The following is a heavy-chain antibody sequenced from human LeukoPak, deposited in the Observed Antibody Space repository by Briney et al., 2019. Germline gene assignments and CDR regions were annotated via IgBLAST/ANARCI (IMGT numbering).Heavy chain of an antibody. D-gene: IGHD6-19*01. CDR3: AKSDSKQWLVRGLYYFDY. Sequence: GGSLRLSCAASGFTFSSYGMHWVRQAPGKGLEWVSAISGSGGSTYYADSVKGRFTISRDNSKNTLYLQMNSLRAEDTAVYYCAKSDSKQWLVRGLYYFDYWGQGTLVTVSS. CDR1: GFTFSSYG. J-gene: IGHJ4*02. CDR2: ISGSGGST. V-gene: IGHV3-23*01.